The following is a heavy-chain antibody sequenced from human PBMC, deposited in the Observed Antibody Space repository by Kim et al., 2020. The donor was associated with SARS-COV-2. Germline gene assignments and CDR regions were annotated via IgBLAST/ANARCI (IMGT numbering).Heavy chain of an antibody. Sequence: SNTNYADAVKGRFTISRDNVRDTLYLQMNSLTGDDTAIYYCARGRGLPDLWGPGTLVTVSS. V-gene: IGHV3-74*01. CDR2: SNT. CDR3: ARGRGLPDL. J-gene: IGHJ5*02.